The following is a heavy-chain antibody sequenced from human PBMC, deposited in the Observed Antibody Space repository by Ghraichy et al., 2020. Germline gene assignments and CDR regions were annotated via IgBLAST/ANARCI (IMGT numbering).Heavy chain of an antibody. CDR3: ARMGVGDFWSGYYSYYFDY. CDR2: MNPNSGNT. D-gene: IGHD3-3*01. V-gene: IGHV1-8*01. Sequence: ASVKVSCKASGYTFTSYDINWVRQATGQGLEWMGWMNPNSGNTGYAQKFQGRVTMTRNTSISTAYMELSSLRSEDTAVYYCARMGVGDFWSGYYSYYFDYWGQGTLVTVSS. J-gene: IGHJ4*02. CDR1: GYTFTSYD.